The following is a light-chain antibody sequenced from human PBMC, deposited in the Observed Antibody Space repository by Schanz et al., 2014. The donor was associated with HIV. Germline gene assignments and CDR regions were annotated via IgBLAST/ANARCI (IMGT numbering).Light chain of an antibody. Sequence: SYELTQPPSVSVAPGKTARITCGGNNIGSKSVHWYQQKPGQAPVLVIYYDSDRPSGVPDRFSGSKSGTSASLAITGLQAEDEADYYCGTWDSSLSGVVFGGGTKLTVL. V-gene: IGLV3-21*04. CDR3: GTWDSSLSGVV. CDR1: NIGSKS. CDR2: YDS. J-gene: IGLJ2*01.